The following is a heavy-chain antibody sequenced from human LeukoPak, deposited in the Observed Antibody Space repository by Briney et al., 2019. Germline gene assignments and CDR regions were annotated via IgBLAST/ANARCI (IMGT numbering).Heavy chain of an antibody. D-gene: IGHD3-22*01. CDR1: GYTFTSYY. Sequence: ASVKVSCKATGYTFTSYYMHWVRQAPGQGLEWMGIINPSGGSTGYAQKFQGRVTMTRDTSTSTVYMELSSLRSEDTAVYYCARATYYDSSGSSNNDAFDIWGQGTMVTVSS. V-gene: IGHV1-46*01. CDR2: INPSGGST. CDR3: ARATYYDSSGSSNNDAFDI. J-gene: IGHJ3*02.